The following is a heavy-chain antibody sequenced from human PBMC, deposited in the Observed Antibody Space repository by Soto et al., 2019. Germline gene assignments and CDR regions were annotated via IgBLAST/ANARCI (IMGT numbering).Heavy chain of an antibody. CDR2: IKSKTDGGTT. Sequence: GGSLRLSCAASGFTFSNAWMSWVRQAPGKGLEWVGRIKSKTDGGTTDYAAPVKGRFTISRDDSKNTLYLQMNSLKTEDTAVYYCTTDYGDYFYYYYGMDVWGQGTTVTVSS. CDR3: TTDYGDYFYYYYGMDV. CDR1: GFTFSNAW. V-gene: IGHV3-15*01. J-gene: IGHJ6*02. D-gene: IGHD4-17*01.